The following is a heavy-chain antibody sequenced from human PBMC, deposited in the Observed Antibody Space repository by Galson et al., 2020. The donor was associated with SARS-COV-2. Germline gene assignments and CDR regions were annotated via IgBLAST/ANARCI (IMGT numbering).Heavy chain of an antibody. Sequence: GESLKISCKPSGYTLTDHIISWVRQAPGHGLEWMGWISFYSGETNSVQKFQDRVTMTRDTSTSTVYMELRNLRSDDTAMYYCARDGNYYDRSGYYQGGTLDYWGQGTPVTISS. J-gene: IGHJ4*02. CDR2: ISFYSGET. CDR3: ARDGNYYDRSGYYQGGTLDY. CDR1: GYTLTDHI. D-gene: IGHD3-22*01. V-gene: IGHV1-18*04.